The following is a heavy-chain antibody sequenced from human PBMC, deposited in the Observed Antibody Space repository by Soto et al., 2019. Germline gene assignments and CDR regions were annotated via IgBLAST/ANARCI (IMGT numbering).Heavy chain of an antibody. D-gene: IGHD6-13*01. J-gene: IGHJ5*02. Sequence: EVQLLESGGGLVQPGGSLRLSCTASGFTFSRHAMTWVRQAPGKGLEWVSGLSDSGGSIYYADSGKGRFTISRDNSMNTVYLQMTTLRAEDTAIYYCAKVSSGWYAGFFDLWGQGTLVTVSS. CDR3: AKVSSGWYAGFFDL. CDR2: LSDSGGSI. V-gene: IGHV3-23*01. CDR1: GFTFSRHA.